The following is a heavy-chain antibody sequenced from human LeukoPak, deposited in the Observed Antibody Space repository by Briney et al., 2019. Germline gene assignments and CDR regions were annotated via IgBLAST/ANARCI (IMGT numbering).Heavy chain of an antibody. CDR3: ARDSRQDIVVVVAAGWFDP. J-gene: IGHJ5*02. Sequence: ASVKVSCKASGYTFTSYYMHWVRQAPGQGLEWMGIINPSGGSTSYAQKFQGRVTMTRDTSTSTVYMELSSLRSEDTAVYYCARDSRQDIVVVVAAGWFDPWGQGTLVTVSS. CDR1: GYTFTSYY. V-gene: IGHV1-46*01. CDR2: INPSGGST. D-gene: IGHD2-15*01.